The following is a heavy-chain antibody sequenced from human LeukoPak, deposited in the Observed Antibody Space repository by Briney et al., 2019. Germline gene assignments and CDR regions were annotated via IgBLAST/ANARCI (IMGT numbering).Heavy chain of an antibody. CDR1: GGSFSGYY. D-gene: IGHD3-16*02. V-gene: IGHV4-34*01. J-gene: IGHJ6*03. Sequence: SETLSLTCAVYGGSFSGYYWSWIRQPPGKGLEWIGEINHSGSTNYNPSLKSRVTISVDTSKNQFSLKLSSVTAADTAVYYCASLTSPVNYYYYMDVWGKGTTVTISS. CDR3: ASLTSPVNYYYYMDV. CDR2: INHSGST.